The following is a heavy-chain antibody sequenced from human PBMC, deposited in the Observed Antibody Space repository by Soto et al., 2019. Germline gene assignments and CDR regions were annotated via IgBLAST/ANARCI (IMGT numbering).Heavy chain of an antibody. CDR3: AHSSGRAVITPFDY. CDR2: IYWDDDK. D-gene: IGHD3-22*01. J-gene: IGHJ4*02. CDR1: GFSLSTSGVS. Sequence: QITLKESGPTLVKPTQTLTLTCTFSGFSLSTSGVSVGWIRQPPGKALEWLALIYWDDDKRYSPSLKSRLTITKDTHKNQVVLTMTNMGPVDTATYYGAHSSGRAVITPFDYWGQGTLVTVSS. V-gene: IGHV2-5*02.